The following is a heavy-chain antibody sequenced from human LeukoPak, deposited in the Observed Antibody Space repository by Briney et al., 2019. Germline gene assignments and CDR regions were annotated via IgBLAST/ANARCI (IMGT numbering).Heavy chain of an antibody. CDR2: IYHSGST. CDR3: ASRYCSSTSCAWDWFDP. D-gene: IGHD2-2*01. Sequence: PSETLSLTCAVSRVSTSSGGDSWSWIRQPPGKGLEWIGYIYHSGSTYYNPSLKSRVTISVDRSKNQFSLKLSSVTAADTAVYYCASRYCSSTSCAWDWFDPWGQGTLVTVSS. CDR1: RVSTSSGGDS. J-gene: IGHJ5*02. V-gene: IGHV4-30-2*01.